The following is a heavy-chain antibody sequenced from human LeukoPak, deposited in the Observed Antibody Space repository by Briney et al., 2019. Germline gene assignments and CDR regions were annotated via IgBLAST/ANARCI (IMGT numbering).Heavy chain of an antibody. CDR1: GDSISSNYYY. CDR2: INYSGST. V-gene: IGHV4-39*01. J-gene: IGHJ3*02. CDR3: ARHADGHNLITAFDI. Sequence: SETLSPTCSVSGDSISSNYYYWGWIRQPPGKGLEWIGSINYSGSTHYHPSLKSRVTISVDTSKTQFSLKVNSVTAADTAVYYCARHADGHNLITAFDIWGQGTMVTVSS. D-gene: IGHD3-10*01.